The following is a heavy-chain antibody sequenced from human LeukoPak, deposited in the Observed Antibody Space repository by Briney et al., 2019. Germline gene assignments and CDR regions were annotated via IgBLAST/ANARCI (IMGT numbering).Heavy chain of an antibody. CDR3: AGDKTPRAGWVRDAFDI. J-gene: IGHJ3*02. D-gene: IGHD6-13*01. Sequence: ASVKVSCKASGYTFTSYYMHWVRQAPGQGLEWMGIINPSGGSTSYSQKFQGRVTMTRDTSTSTVYMELSSLRSEDTAVYYCAGDKTPRAGWVRDAFDIWGQGTMVTVSS. CDR2: INPSGGST. CDR1: GYTFTSYY. V-gene: IGHV1-46*01.